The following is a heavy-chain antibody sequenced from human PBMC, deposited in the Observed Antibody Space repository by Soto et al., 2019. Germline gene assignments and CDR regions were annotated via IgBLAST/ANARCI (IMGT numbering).Heavy chain of an antibody. Sequence: SETLSLTCVVSGGSLSDYFWSWIRQPPGMALEWIGEINHLGSINYNPSLKSRVTMSVDTFKNQFSLTLNSVTAADTATYYCARGGISHWAYFYYMDVWDRGTTVTVS. CDR3: ARGGISHWAYFYYMDV. CDR1: GGSLSDYF. J-gene: IGHJ6*03. CDR2: INHLGSI. V-gene: IGHV4-34*01. D-gene: IGHD2-21*01.